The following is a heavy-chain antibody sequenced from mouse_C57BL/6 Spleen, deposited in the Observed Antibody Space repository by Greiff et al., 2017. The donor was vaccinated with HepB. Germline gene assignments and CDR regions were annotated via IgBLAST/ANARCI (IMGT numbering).Heavy chain of an antibody. CDR3: ARSYDGYYGGFAY. D-gene: IGHD2-3*01. Sequence: QVQLQQSGAELVKPGASVKLSCKASGYTFTSYWMHWVKQRPGQGLEWIGMIHPNSGSTNYNEKFKSKATLTVDKSSSTAYMQLSSLTSEDSAVYYCARSYDGYYGGFAYWGQGTLVTVSA. CDR2: IHPNSGST. CDR1: GYTFTSYW. V-gene: IGHV1-64*01. J-gene: IGHJ3*01.